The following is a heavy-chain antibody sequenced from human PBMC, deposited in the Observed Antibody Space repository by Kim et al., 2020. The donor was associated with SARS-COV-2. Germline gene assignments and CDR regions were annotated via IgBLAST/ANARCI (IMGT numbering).Heavy chain of an antibody. CDR3: AKLGSAITMIVHIFDY. V-gene: IGHV3-23*01. J-gene: IGHJ4*02. CDR1: GFTFSSYA. D-gene: IGHD3-22*01. CDR2: ISGSGGST. Sequence: GGSLRLSCAASGFTFSSYAMSWVRQAPGKGLEWVSAISGSGGSTYYADSVKGRFTISRDNSKNTLYLQMNSLRAEDTAVYYCAKLGSAITMIVHIFDYWGEGALVSVSS.